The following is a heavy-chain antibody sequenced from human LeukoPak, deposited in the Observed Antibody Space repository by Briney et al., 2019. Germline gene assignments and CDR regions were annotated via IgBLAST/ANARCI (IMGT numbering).Heavy chain of an antibody. CDR2: ISSSSSYI. D-gene: IGHD6-13*01. Sequence: GGSLRLSCAASGFTFSSYSMNWVRRAPGKGLEWVSSISSSSSYIFYSDSVKGRFTISRDNAKNSLYLQMNSLRAEDTAVYHCARQYSSSWYYFDYWGQGTLVTVSS. CDR3: ARQYSSSWYYFDY. J-gene: IGHJ4*02. V-gene: IGHV3-21*01. CDR1: GFTFSSYS.